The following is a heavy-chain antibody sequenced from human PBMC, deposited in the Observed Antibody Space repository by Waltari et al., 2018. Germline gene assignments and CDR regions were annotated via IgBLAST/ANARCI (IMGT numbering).Heavy chain of an antibody. J-gene: IGHJ5*02. D-gene: IGHD3-10*01. CDR3: ATATRSGSYYSNWFDP. CDR1: GYTLTELS. CDR2: FEPEDGET. V-gene: IGHV1-24*01. Sequence: QVQLVQSGAEVKKPGASVKVSCKVSGYTLTELSMHWVRQAPGKGLEWMGGFEPEDGETSYAQKFQGRVTMTEDTSTDTAYMELSSLRSEDTAVYYCATATRSGSYYSNWFDPWGQGTLVTVSS.